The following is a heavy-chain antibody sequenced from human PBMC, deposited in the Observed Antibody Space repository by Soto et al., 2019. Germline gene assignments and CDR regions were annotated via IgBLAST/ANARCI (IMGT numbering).Heavy chain of an antibody. CDR2: IWYDGSNK. Sequence: GGSLRLSCAASGFTFSSYGMHWVRQAPGKGLEWVAVIWYDGSNKYYADSVKGRFTISRDNSKNTLYLQMNSLRAEDTAVYYCAREAGSIAVAGKQTIYYYGMDVWGQGTTVTVSS. J-gene: IGHJ6*02. V-gene: IGHV3-33*01. CDR1: GFTFSSYG. D-gene: IGHD6-19*01. CDR3: AREAGSIAVAGKQTIYYYGMDV.